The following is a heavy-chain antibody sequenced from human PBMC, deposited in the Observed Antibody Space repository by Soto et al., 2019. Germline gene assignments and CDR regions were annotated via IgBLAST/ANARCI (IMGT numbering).Heavy chain of an antibody. Sequence: SETLSLTCTVSGGSISSHYWSWIRQPPGKGLEWIGYIYYSGSTNYNPSLKSRVTISVDTSKNQFSLKLSSVTAADTAVYYCARGLTTVTTYYAFDIWGQGTMVTVSS. CDR2: IYYSGST. CDR1: GGSISSHY. J-gene: IGHJ3*02. V-gene: IGHV4-59*11. CDR3: ARGLTTVTTYYAFDI. D-gene: IGHD4-17*01.